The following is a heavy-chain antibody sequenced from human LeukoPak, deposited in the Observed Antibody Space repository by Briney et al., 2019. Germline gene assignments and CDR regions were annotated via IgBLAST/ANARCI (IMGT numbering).Heavy chain of an antibody. D-gene: IGHD3-22*01. V-gene: IGHV1-69*06. CDR3: AADSSGYYYYFDY. CDR2: IIPIFGTA. CDR1: GGTFSSYA. J-gene: IGHJ4*02. Sequence: GASVKVSCKASGGTFSSYAISWVRQAPGQGLEWMGGIIPIFGTANYAQKFQGRVTITADKSTSTAYMELSSLRSEDKAVYYCAADSSGYYYYFDYWGPGTLVTVSS.